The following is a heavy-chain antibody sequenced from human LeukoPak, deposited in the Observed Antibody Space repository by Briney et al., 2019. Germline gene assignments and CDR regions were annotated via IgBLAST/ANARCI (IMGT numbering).Heavy chain of an antibody. D-gene: IGHD3-22*01. V-gene: IGHV3-74*01. CDR3: ARLHSRYDSSGYYLY. Sequence: PGGSLRLSCAASGFTFSSYWMYWVRQAPGKGLVWVSRINSDGSDTSYADSVKGRFTISRDNAKNTLYLQMNSLRAEDTAVYYCARLHSRYDSSGYYLYWGQGTLVTVSS. CDR1: GFTFSSYW. J-gene: IGHJ4*02. CDR2: INSDGSDT.